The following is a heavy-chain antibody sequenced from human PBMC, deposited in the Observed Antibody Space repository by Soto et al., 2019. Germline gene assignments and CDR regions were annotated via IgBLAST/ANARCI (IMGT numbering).Heavy chain of an antibody. CDR3: AKLLWFGESPPSYYYYGMDV. CDR1: GCTFSSYT. D-gene: IGHD3-10*01. Sequence: ASVKVSCKASGCTFSSYTISWVRQAPGQGLEWMGRIIPILGIANYAQKFQGRVTITADKSTSTAYMELSSLRSEDTAVYYCAKLLWFGESPPSYYYYGMDVWGQGTTVTVSS. CDR2: IIPILGIA. J-gene: IGHJ6*02. V-gene: IGHV1-69*02.